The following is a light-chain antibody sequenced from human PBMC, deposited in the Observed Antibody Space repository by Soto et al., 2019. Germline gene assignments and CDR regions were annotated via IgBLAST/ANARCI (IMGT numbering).Light chain of an antibody. Sequence: QSALTQPASVSGSPGQSITISCTGTSSDVGGYNYVSWYQQHPGKAPKLTIYDVSNRHSGVSNRFSGSKSGNTASLTISGLQAEDEADYYCSSYTSSSTYVFGTGTKLTVL. CDR3: SSYTSSSTYV. J-gene: IGLJ1*01. CDR1: SSDVGGYNY. V-gene: IGLV2-14*01. CDR2: DVS.